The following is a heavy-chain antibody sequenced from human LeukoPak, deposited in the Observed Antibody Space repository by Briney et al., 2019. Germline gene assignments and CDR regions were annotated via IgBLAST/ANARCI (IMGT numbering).Heavy chain of an antibody. D-gene: IGHD3-10*01. CDR3: AKDRNYYGSGSYYLDI. CDR2: ISRSGSTI. J-gene: IGHJ3*02. CDR1: GFNFSTYW. Sequence: GGSLRLSCVASGFNFSTYWMNWVRQAPGKGLEWVSYISRSGSTIYYADSVKGRFTISRDNVKNSLYLQMNSLRDEDTAVYYCAKDRNYYGSGSYYLDIWGQGTMVTVSS. V-gene: IGHV3-48*02.